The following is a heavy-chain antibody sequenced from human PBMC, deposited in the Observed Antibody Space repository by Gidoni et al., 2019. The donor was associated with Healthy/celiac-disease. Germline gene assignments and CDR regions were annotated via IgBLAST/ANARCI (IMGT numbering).Heavy chain of an antibody. J-gene: IGHJ4*02. CDR3: ARDAGGGYCSGGSCYPGGY. Sequence: QVQLVESGGCVVQPGRSLSLSCAASGCTFSTHAMHWVRQAPGKGLEWVAVISYDGSNKYNADSVKGRFTISRDNSKNTLYLQMNSLRAEDTAVYYCARDAGGGYCSGGSCYPGGYWGQGTLVTVSS. CDR1: GCTFSTHA. V-gene: IGHV3-30-3*01. D-gene: IGHD2-15*01. CDR2: ISYDGSNK.